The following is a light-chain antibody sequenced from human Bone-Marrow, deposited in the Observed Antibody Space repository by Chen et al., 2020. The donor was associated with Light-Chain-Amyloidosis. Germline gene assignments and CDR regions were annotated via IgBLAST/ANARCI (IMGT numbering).Light chain of an antibody. CDR3: QSADSSGTYEVI. CDR2: RDT. Sequence: SYELTQPPSVSVSPGQTARITCSGDDLPTKYAYWYQQKPGQAPVLVIHRDTERPSGISARFSGSSSGTTATLTIRGVQAEHEADYHCQSADSSGTYEVIFGGGTKLTVL. J-gene: IGLJ2*01. V-gene: IGLV3-25*03. CDR1: DLPTKY.